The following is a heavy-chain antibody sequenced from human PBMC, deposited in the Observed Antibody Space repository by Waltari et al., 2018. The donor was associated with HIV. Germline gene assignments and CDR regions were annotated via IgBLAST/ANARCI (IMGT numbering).Heavy chain of an antibody. CDR1: RMPFRPYA. D-gene: IGHD2-2*01. CDR2: ILHDGSNQ. CDR3: ARSTYQQLRNGFDI. J-gene: IGHJ3*02. V-gene: IGHV3-33*01. Sequence: QVQLVESGGGVVQPGRSLRLSCAASRMPFRPYALHWVRQAPGKGLEWVAVILHDGSNQYYVDSVKGRFTISRDNSRNTLYLQMNSLRVEDTAVYYCARSTYQQLRNGFDIWGQGTMVAVSS.